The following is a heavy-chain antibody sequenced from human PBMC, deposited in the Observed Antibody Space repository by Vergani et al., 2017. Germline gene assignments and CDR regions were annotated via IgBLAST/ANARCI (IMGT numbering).Heavy chain of an antibody. J-gene: IGHJ6*02. CDR3: ARIVVVPAAMWVDGMDV. V-gene: IGHV1-69*04. CDR1: GGTFSSYA. CDR2: IIPILGIA. D-gene: IGHD2-2*01. Sequence: QVQLVQSGAEVKKPGASVKFSCKASGGTFSSYAISWVRQAPGQGLVWMGRIIPILGIANSAQKVQCRVTITADKSTSTAYMELSSLRSEDTAVYYWARIVVVPAAMWVDGMDVGGQGTTVTVSS.